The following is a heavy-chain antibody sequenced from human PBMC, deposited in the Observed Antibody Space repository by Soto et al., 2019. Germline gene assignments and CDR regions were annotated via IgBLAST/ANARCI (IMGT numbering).Heavy chain of an antibody. CDR1: GFTFSSYS. Sequence: GGSLRLSCAASGFTFSSYSMNWVRQAPGKGLEWVSSISSSSSYIYYADSVKGRFTISRDNAKNSLYLQMNSLRAEDTAVYYCARVEDLDYTFAYWRQGTLVTVSS. V-gene: IGHV3-21*01. CDR3: ARVEDLDYTFAY. D-gene: IGHD4-4*01. J-gene: IGHJ4*02. CDR2: ISSSSSYI.